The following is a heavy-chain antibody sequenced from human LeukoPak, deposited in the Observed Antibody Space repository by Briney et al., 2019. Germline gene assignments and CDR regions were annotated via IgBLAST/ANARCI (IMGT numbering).Heavy chain of an antibody. D-gene: IGHD2-2*01. Sequence: SETLSLTCTVSGGSISSYYWSWIRQPAGKGLEWIGRIYTSGSTNYNPSLKSRVTMSVDTSKNQFSLKLSSVTAADTAVYYCARGRRCSSTSCHAGWFDPWGQGTLVTVSS. V-gene: IGHV4-4*07. CDR3: ARGRRCSSTSCHAGWFDP. CDR1: GGSISSYY. CDR2: IYTSGST. J-gene: IGHJ5*02.